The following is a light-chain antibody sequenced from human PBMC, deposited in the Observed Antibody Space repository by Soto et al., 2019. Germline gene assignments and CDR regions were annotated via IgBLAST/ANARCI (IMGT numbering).Light chain of an antibody. Sequence: EIVMTQSTATLSVSPGERATLSCRASQSVSSNLAWYQQKAGQAPRLLIYGASTRATGIPARFSGSESETEFTLTISSLQSEDFAVYYCQQYNYWPQTFGQGTKVEVK. V-gene: IGKV3-15*01. CDR3: QQYNYWPQT. J-gene: IGKJ1*01. CDR2: GAS. CDR1: QSVSSN.